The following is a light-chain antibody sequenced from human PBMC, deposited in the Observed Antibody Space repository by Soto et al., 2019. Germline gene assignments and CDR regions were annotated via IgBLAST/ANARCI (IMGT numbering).Light chain of an antibody. CDR3: QQYSNWPPIT. V-gene: IGKV3-15*01. J-gene: IGKJ5*01. CDR2: RTS. CDR1: QSISSN. Sequence: EIVMTQSPATLSVSPGERATLSCRASQSISSNLAWYQQKPGQAPRLLMFRTSSRATGFPARFSGSGSGTEFNLTISSLQSEDFGVYYCQQYSNWPPITFGQGTRLEIK.